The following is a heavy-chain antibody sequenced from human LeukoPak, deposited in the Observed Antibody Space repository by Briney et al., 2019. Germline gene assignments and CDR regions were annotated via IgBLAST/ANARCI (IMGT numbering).Heavy chain of an antibody. V-gene: IGHV4-59*01. CDR2: IYYSGST. CDR3: ARLYYDILTGYTRYNWFDP. J-gene: IGHJ5*02. CDR1: GDSISSDY. D-gene: IGHD3-9*01. Sequence: SETPSLTCNVSGDSISSDYWSWIRQPPGKGLERIGHIYYSGSTNYNPSLKSRVTISVDASKNHFSLKVSSVTAADTAVYYCARLYYDILTGYTRYNWFDPWGQGTLVTVSS.